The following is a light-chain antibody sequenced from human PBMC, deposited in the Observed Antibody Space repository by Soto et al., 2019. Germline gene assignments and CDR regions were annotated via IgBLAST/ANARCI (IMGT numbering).Light chain of an antibody. CDR2: EVS. CDR1: SSDVGGYNY. J-gene: IGLJ3*02. Sequence: QSVLTQPASVSGSPGQSITISCTGTSSDVGGYNYVSWYQQHPGKAPKLMIYEVSNRPSGVSNRFSGSKSGNTASLTISGLQAEDEAYYYCSSYTSSSTLVFGGVTKVTVL. CDR3: SSYTSSSTLV. V-gene: IGLV2-14*01.